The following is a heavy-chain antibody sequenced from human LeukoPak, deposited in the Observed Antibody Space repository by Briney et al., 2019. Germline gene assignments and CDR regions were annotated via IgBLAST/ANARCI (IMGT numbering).Heavy chain of an antibody. J-gene: IGHJ4*02. Sequence: GGSLRLSCAASGFTFSSYAMSWVRQAPGKGLEWVSAISGSGGSTYYADSVKGRFTISRDNSKNTLSLQMNSLRAEDTAVYYCANLPPGRSGSPFDYWGQGTLVTVSS. CDR3: ANLPPGRSGSPFDY. V-gene: IGHV3-23*01. D-gene: IGHD1-26*01. CDR2: ISGSGGST. CDR1: GFTFSSYA.